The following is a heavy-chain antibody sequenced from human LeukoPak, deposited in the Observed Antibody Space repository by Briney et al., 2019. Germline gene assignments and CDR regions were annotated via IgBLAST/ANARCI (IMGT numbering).Heavy chain of an antibody. V-gene: IGHV1-18*01. Sequence: ASVKVSCKASGYTFTTYGISWVRQAPGQGLEWVGWISAYNGNTNYAQKLQGRVTMTTDTSTSTVHMELRSLRSADTAVYYCARDSHGSGSYRDYWGQGTLVTVSS. CDR2: ISAYNGNT. J-gene: IGHJ4*02. CDR3: ARDSHGSGSYRDY. CDR1: GYTFTTYG. D-gene: IGHD3-10*01.